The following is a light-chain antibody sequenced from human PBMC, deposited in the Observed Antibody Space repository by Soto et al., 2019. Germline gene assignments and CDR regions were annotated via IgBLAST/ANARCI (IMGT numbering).Light chain of an antibody. J-gene: IGLJ1*01. CDR3: SSYTSSSTYV. CDR2: DVS. V-gene: IGLV2-14*01. CDR1: SSDVGGYNY. Sequence: SLLTKPASVSGSPGQSITISCHGTSSDVGGYNYVSWYQQHPGKAPKLMIYDVSNRPSGVSNRFSGSKSGNTASLTISGLQTEDEADYYCSSYTSSSTYVFGTGTKVTVL.